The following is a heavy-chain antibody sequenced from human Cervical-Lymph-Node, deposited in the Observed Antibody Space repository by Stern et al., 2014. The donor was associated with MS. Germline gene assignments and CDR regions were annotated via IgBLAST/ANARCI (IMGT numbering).Heavy chain of an antibody. CDR2: IYWDDDS. V-gene: IGHV2-5*02. Sequence: QVTLKDSGPTLVKPTQTLTLTCTFSGFSLDTPGVGVGWIRQPPGKALEWLAFIYWDDDSNSKPSLRTRLTLTKVTSKNQVVFTMTNMDPVDTATYHCAQVSVEVGGQFEYWGQGALVTVSS. CDR3: AQVSVEVGGQFEY. J-gene: IGHJ4*02. CDR1: GFSLDTPGVG. D-gene: IGHD6-19*01.